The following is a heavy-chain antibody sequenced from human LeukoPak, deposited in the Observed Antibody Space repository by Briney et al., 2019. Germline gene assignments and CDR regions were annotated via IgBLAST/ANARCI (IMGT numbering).Heavy chain of an antibody. J-gene: IGHJ5*02. D-gene: IGHD2-2*01. CDR3: ARREVCSSTSCYVGWFDP. V-gene: IGHV4-59*01. CDR1: GGSISSYY. Sequence: SETLSLTCTVSGGSISSYYWSWIRQPPGKGLEWIGFIYYRGSTNYNPSLKSRVTISVDTSKNQFSLKLSSVTAADTAVYYCARREVCSSTSCYVGWFDPWGQGTLVTVSS. CDR2: IYYRGST.